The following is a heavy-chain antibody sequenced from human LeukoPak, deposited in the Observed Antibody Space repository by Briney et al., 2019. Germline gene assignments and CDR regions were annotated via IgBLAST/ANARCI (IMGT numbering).Heavy chain of an antibody. J-gene: IGHJ4*02. V-gene: IGHV3-9*01. D-gene: IGHD1-26*01. CDR2: ISWNSGSI. Sequence: GGSLRLSCAASGFTLDDYAMHWVRQAPGKGLEWVTGISWNSGSIGYADSVKGRFTISRDNAKNSLYLQMNSLRAEDTALYYCAKDRRREVGADFDYWGQGTLVTVSS. CDR3: AKDRRREVGADFDY. CDR1: GFTLDDYA.